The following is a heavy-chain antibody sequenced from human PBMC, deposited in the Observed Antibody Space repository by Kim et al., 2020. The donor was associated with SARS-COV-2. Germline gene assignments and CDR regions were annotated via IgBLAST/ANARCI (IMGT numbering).Heavy chain of an antibody. Sequence: ASVKVSCKASGYTFTSYAMHWVRQAPGQRLEWMGWINAGNGNTKYSQKFQGRVTITRDTSASTAYMELSSLRSEDTAVYYCARVKEAVAGKGSLNYWGQGTLVTVSS. D-gene: IGHD6-19*01. J-gene: IGHJ4*02. CDR1: GYTFTSYA. V-gene: IGHV1-3*01. CDR2: INAGNGNT. CDR3: ARVKEAVAGKGSLNY.